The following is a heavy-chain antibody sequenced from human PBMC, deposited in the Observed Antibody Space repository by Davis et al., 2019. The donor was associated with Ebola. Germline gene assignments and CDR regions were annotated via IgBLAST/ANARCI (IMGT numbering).Heavy chain of an antibody. J-gene: IGHJ4*02. CDR1: GFTFNEYE. D-gene: IGHD5-18*01. V-gene: IGHV3-48*03. CDR3: VPGTWI. Sequence: GESLKISCVASGFTFNEYEMNWVHQPPEKGLEWISYISDSGSAAYYTDSVKGRFTISRDNAKNSLYLQMNTLRVEDTAIYYCVPGTWIRGQGTLVTVSS. CDR2: ISDSGSAA.